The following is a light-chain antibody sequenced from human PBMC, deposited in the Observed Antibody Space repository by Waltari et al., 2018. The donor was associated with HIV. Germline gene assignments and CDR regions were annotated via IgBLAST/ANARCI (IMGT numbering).Light chain of an antibody. CDR3: QQYNAWPLYS. CDR2: AAS. J-gene: IGKJ2*03. Sequence: EIVMPQSPATLSVSPGESVTLSCRASQRVSSNLAWYQQRPGQAPRLLSFAASTRAPGIPARFSGSGSGTEFTLTISSLQSEDFAVYYCQQYNAWPLYSFGQGTKLEI. CDR1: QRVSSN. V-gene: IGKV3-15*01.